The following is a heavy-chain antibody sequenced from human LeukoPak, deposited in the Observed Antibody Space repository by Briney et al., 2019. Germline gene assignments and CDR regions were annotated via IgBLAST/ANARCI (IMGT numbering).Heavy chain of an antibody. J-gene: IGHJ4*02. CDR2: IWYDGSNK. D-gene: IGHD4-23*01. Sequence: PGRSLRLSCAASGFTFSSYGMHWVRQAPGKGLEWVAVIWYDGSNKYYADSVKGRFTISRDNSKNTLYLQMNSLRAEDTAVYYCAKDFYGGKFDYWGQGTLVTVSS. V-gene: IGHV3-33*06. CDR3: AKDFYGGKFDY. CDR1: GFTFSSYG.